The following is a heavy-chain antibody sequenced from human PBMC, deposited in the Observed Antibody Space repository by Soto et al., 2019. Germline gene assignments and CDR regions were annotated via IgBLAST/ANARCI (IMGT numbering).Heavy chain of an antibody. CDR2: MNPDSGKT. J-gene: IGHJ5*02. V-gene: IGHV1-8*01. CDR1: GYTFTSYE. CDR3: ARGIKYGAYSRWFDP. D-gene: IGHD4-17*01. Sequence: QVXLLQXGXEVKXPGXSVKVSCKASGYTFTSYEINWVRQXTGQGLEYLGWMNPDSGKTAYVQKFQGRVTMTWDTSISTAYMELSSLRSEDTAVYFCARGIKYGAYSRWFDPWGQGTLVTVSS.